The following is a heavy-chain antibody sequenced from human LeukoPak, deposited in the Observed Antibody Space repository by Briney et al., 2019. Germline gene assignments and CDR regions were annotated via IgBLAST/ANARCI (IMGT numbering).Heavy chain of an antibody. CDR1: GFTFSSYE. CDR2: ISSSSSYI. V-gene: IGHV3-21*04. J-gene: IGHJ3*02. Sequence: PGGSLRLSCAASGFTFSSYEMNWVRQAPGKGLEWVSSISSSSSYIYYADSVKGRFTISRDNAKNSLYLQMNSLRAEDTAVYYCARERRGIDRAFDIWGQGTMVTVSS. D-gene: IGHD2/OR15-2a*01. CDR3: ARERRGIDRAFDI.